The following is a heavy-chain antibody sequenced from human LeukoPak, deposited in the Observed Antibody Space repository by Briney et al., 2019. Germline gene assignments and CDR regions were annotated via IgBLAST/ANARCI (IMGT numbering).Heavy chain of an antibody. CDR1: VFTFTSYA. Sequence: RRSLRLSCAASVFTFTSYAMHCVRQAPRKGLEWVAVISYDGSNKYYADSVKGRFTISRDNSKNTLYLQMNSLRAEDTAVYFCARDWYLDYWGQGTLVTVSS. CDR2: ISYDGSNK. D-gene: IGHD1-14*01. V-gene: IGHV3-30-3*01. CDR3: ARDWYLDY. J-gene: IGHJ4*02.